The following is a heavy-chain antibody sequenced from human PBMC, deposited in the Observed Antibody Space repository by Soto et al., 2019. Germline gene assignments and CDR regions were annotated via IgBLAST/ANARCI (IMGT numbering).Heavy chain of an antibody. D-gene: IGHD4-17*01. J-gene: IGHJ4*02. CDR3: ARSNGTTVTTPFDY. Sequence: PXXTLSLPFTVSGGSISSYYWSWILQPPGKGLEGIGYIYYSGSTNYNPSLKSRVTISVDTSKNQFSLKLSSVTAADTAVYYCARSNGTTVTTPFDYWGQGTLVTVSS. CDR2: IYYSGST. CDR1: GGSISSYY. V-gene: IGHV4-59*01.